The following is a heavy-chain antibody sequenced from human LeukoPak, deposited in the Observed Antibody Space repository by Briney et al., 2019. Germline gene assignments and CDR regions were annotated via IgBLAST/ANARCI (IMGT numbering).Heavy chain of an antibody. CDR1: GDFISSGAYY. CDR2: IYYSGSI. CDR3: ARLGQVTTCARFEH. Sequence: SETLSLTCTLSGDFISSGAYYWGWIRQTPGKGLEWIGSIYYSGSIFYNPSLESRITMSVDTTKNQFSLNLRSVTAAGPAEYYCARLGQVTTCARFEHWGQGGLVTVSS. J-gene: IGHJ4*02. D-gene: IGHD2-21*02. V-gene: IGHV4-39*01.